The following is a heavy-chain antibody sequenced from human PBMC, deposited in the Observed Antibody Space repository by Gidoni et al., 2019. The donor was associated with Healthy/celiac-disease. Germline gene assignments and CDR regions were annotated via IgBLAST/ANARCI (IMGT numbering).Heavy chain of an antibody. CDR3: AKGYSSGWSGRVLDY. J-gene: IGHJ4*02. V-gene: IGHV3-23*01. Sequence: EVQLLEYGGGLVQPWGSLRLSCAAAGFTFSSYAMSWVRQAPGQGLEWFSSISGSGGSTSYADSVKGRFTFSSDNSKNTLYLQMNSRRAEDTAVYYCAKGYSSGWSGRVLDYWGQGTLVTVSS. D-gene: IGHD6-19*01. CDR2: ISGSGGST. CDR1: GFTFSSYA.